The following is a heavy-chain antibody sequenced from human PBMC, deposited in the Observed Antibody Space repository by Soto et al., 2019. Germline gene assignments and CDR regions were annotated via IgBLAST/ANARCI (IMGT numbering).Heavy chain of an antibody. V-gene: IGHV5-10-1*01. CDR2: IDPSDSYT. J-gene: IGHJ6*02. CDR1: GYSFTSYW. CDR3: ARAGWYYGMDV. D-gene: IGHD2-15*01. Sequence: PXASLKFACKGSGYSFTSYWISWVRQMPGKGLEWMGRIDPSDSYTNYSPSFQGHVTISADKSISTAYLQWSSLKASDTAMYYCARAGWYYGMDVWGQGSTVTVSS.